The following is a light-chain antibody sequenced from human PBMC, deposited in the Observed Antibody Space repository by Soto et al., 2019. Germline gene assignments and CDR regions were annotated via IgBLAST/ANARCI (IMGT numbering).Light chain of an antibody. V-gene: IGKV1-5*01. CDR1: QSISSW. Sequence: DIQMTQSPSTLSASVGDRVTITCRASQSISSWLAWYQKKPGKAPKLLIYDASSLESGVPSRFSGSGSGTEFTLTISSLQPDDFATYYCQQYNSYCTFGQGTKLEIK. J-gene: IGKJ2*02. CDR2: DAS. CDR3: QQYNSYCT.